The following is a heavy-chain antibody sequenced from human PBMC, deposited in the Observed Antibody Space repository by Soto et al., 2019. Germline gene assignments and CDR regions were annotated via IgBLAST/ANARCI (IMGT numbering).Heavy chain of an antibody. V-gene: IGHV1-2*02. D-gene: IGHD3-10*02. Sequence: ASVKVSCKASGYTFTGYYMHWVRQAPGQGLEWMGWINPNSGGTNYAQKFQGRVTMTRDTSISTAYMELSRLRSDDTAVYYCARYPRFGELRHYYYGMAVWGQGTTVTVSS. CDR1: GYTFTGYY. CDR2: INPNSGGT. J-gene: IGHJ6*02. CDR3: ARYPRFGELRHYYYGMAV.